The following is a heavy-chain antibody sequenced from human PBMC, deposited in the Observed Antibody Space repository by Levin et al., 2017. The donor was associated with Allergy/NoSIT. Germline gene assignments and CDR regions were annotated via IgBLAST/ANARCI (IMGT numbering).Heavy chain of an antibody. CDR1: GYIFTTYW. CDR3: ARHNIAEGGTTSFDY. Sequence: GESLKISCKASGYIFTTYWIGWVRQMPGKGLEWMGIIYPGDSDTRYNPSFEGQVTISADKSITTAYLQWSSLKASDTAMYYCARHNIAEGGTTSFDYWGQGTLVTVSS. J-gene: IGHJ4*02. V-gene: IGHV5-51*01. CDR2: IYPGDSDT. D-gene: IGHD6-13*01.